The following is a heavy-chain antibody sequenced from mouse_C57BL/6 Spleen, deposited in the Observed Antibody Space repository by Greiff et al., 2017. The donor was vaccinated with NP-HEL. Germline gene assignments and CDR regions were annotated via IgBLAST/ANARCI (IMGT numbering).Heavy chain of an antibody. CDR2: YPGSGNTY. Sequence: VQLQQSGPELVKPGASVKMSCKASGYTFTDYYMHWVKQKPGKGLEWIGEIYPGSGNTYYNGKFKGKATLTADKSSSTAYMQLSSLTSEDSAVYFCARSGVTTVVAKGWYFDVWGTGTTVTVSS. V-gene: IGHV1-83*01. CDR1: YTFTDYYM. D-gene: IGHD1-1*01. CDR3: RSGVTTVVAKGWYFDV. J-gene: IGHJ1*03.